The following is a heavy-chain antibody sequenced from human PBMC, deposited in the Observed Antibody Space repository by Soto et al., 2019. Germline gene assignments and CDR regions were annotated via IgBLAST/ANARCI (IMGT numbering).Heavy chain of an antibody. D-gene: IGHD6-19*01. CDR2: IDSSGEK. CDR3: ARRHLAVAVSPWFDP. J-gene: IGHJ5*02. CDR1: GLSITDSEMG. V-gene: IGHV2-26*01. Sequence: QVTLKESGPVLVKPTETLTLRCTVSGLSITDSEMGVSWIRQPPGQPLEWLAHIDSSGEKSYRTFLKSRLAISKDTSKIQIVLTMTNMAPADTATYYCARRHLAVAVSPWFDPGGQGIPVTVSS.